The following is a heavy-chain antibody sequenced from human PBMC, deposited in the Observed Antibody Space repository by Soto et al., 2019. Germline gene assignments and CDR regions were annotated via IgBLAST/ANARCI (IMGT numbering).Heavy chain of an antibody. D-gene: IGHD1-1*01. Sequence: PSETLSLTCTVSGDSISSADYYWIWIRRTPGKGLEWIGHIFYSGTTYYNPSLKSRLTISVDTSKNHFSLRLTSVTAADTAVYYCARDLWVEPELYYYGMDVWGQGTTVTVSS. V-gene: IGHV4-30-4*01. CDR2: IFYSGTT. CDR1: GDSISSADYY. J-gene: IGHJ6*02. CDR3: ARDLWVEPELYYYGMDV.